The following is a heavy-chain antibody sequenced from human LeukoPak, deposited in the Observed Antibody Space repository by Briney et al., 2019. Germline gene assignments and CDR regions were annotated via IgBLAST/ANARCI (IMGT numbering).Heavy chain of an antibody. V-gene: IGHV4-4*09. J-gene: IGHJ5*02. Sequence: TTSQTLSLTCTVSAGSISTYYCSWIRQPPGKGLEWIGYIYTIASTNYNPSLKSRVTLSVDTSKNQFSLKLSSVTAADTAVYYCARSIGDNWFDPWGQGTLVTVSS. CDR3: ARSIGDNWFDP. D-gene: IGHD5-24*01. CDR1: AGSISTYY. CDR2: IYTIAST.